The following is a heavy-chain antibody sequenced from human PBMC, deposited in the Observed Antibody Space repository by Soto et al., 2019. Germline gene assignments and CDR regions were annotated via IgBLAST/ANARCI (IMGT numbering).Heavy chain of an antibody. V-gene: IGHV3-66*01. Sequence: PGGSLRLSCAASGFTVISHYLSWVRQAPGKGLEWVSIIYNGDSTYYADSVKGRFTISRDNSKNTLYLQMNSLRAEDTAVYYCARVSGYDKNYYMDVWGKGTTVTVSS. CDR2: IYNGDST. J-gene: IGHJ6*03. CDR3: ARVSGYDKNYYMDV. D-gene: IGHD5-12*01. CDR1: GFTVISHY.